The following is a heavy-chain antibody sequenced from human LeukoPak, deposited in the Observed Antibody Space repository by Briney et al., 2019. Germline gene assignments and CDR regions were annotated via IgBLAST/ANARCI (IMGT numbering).Heavy chain of an antibody. J-gene: IGHJ6*03. V-gene: IGHV1-18*01. CDR3: ARWSSSSSDYYYYMDV. Sequence: ASVKVSCKASGYTFTSYGISWVRQAPGQGLEWMGWISAYNGNTNYAQKLQGRVTMTTDTSTSTAYMELRSLRSDDTAVYYCARWSSSSSDYYYYMDVWGKGTTVTVSS. CDR2: ISAYNGNT. D-gene: IGHD6-6*01. CDR1: GYTFTSYG.